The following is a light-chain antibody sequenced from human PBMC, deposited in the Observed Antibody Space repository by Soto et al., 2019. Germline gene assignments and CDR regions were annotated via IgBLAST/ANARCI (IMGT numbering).Light chain of an antibody. Sequence: QSALTQPPSASGSPGQSVTISCTGTSSDVGGYDYVSWYQHHPGKAPKLMIYEVNKRPSGVPDRFSGSKSGNTASLTVSGLQAEDEADYYCSSFAGSNILYVFGTGTKLTVL. CDR2: EVN. CDR3: SSFAGSNILYV. CDR1: SSDVGGYDY. J-gene: IGLJ1*01. V-gene: IGLV2-8*01.